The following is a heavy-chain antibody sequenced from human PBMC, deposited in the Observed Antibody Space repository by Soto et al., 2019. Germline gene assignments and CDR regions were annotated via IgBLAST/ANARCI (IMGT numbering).Heavy chain of an antibody. Sequence: GGSLRLSCAASGFTVASYTMTWVRQPPGKGLEWVSVISGRAGNTYYADSVKGPRTISRGNCKNTPYLQMDSLRAEGTAAYYRAKALDHSPEADYYYGMDVWGQGTTVPFSS. CDR2: ISGRAGNT. J-gene: IGHJ6*02. V-gene: IGHV3-23*01. D-gene: IGHD4-4*01. CDR3: AKALDHSPEADYYYGMDV. CDR1: GFTVASYT.